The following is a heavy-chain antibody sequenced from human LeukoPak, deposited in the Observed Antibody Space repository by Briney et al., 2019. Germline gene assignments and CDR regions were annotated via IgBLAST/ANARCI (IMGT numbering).Heavy chain of an antibody. Sequence: ASVKVSCKASGYTFTSYDINWVRQATGQGLEWMGWMNPNSGNTGYAQKFQGRVTMTRNTSISTAYMELSSLRSEDTAVYYCARPRRDGCKTTRWFDPWGQGTLVTVSS. V-gene: IGHV1-8*01. J-gene: IGHJ5*02. CDR3: ARPRRDGCKTTRWFDP. CDR1: GYTFTSYD. D-gene: IGHD5-24*01. CDR2: MNPNSGNT.